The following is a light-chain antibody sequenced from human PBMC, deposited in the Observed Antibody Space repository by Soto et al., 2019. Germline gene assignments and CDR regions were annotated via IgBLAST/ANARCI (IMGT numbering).Light chain of an antibody. CDR2: GAS. Sequence: EIVLTQFPGTLSLSPGERATLSCRASQSLSNTNLVWYQQKPGQAPRLLIYGASHRATGIPDRFSGTGSGTDFTLTISRLEPEDLAVYYCQHYGRSPGTFGQGTKVDIK. CDR1: QSLSNTN. CDR3: QHYGRSPGT. J-gene: IGKJ1*01. V-gene: IGKV3-20*01.